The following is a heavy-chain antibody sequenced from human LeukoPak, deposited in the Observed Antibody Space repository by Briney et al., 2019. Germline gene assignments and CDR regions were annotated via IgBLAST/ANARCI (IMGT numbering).Heavy chain of an antibody. J-gene: IGHJ6*02. CDR2: IYYSGST. CDR3: ARSHYYDTGMDV. Sequence: SETLSLTCTVSGVSISSFYWTWIRQPPGKGLEWIGYIYYSGSTNYNPSLKSRVTISVDTSKNQFSLKLSSVTAADTAVYFCARSHYYDTGMDVWGQGTTVTVSS. CDR1: GVSISSFY. V-gene: IGHV4-59*01. D-gene: IGHD3-22*01.